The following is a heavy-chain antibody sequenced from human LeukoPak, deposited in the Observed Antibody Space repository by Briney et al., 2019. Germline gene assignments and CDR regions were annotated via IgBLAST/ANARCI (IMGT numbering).Heavy chain of an antibody. Sequence: GESLKISCKGSGYSFTSYWIAWVRQMPGKGLEWMGIIYPHDSDIRYNPPFQGQVTISADKSISTAYLQWSSLKASDTAMYYCAGWYSSGWALYWGQGALVTVSS. J-gene: IGHJ4*02. CDR2: IYPHDSDI. V-gene: IGHV5-51*01. CDR1: GYSFTSYW. D-gene: IGHD6-19*01. CDR3: AGWYSSGWALY.